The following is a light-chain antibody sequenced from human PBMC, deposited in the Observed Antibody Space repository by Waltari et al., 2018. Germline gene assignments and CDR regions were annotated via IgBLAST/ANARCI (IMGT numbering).Light chain of an antibody. CDR2: DVS. J-gene: IGLJ3*02. CDR1: SSDVGNYNY. Sequence: QSALTQPRSVSGSPGKSVTIPCTGTSSDVGNYNYVSWYQQHPGKAPKVIIYDVSKRPSGVPHRFSGSKSGNTASLTISGLQAEDEADYHCSSYAGTYTWVFGGGTKLTVL. V-gene: IGLV2-11*01. CDR3: SSYAGTYTWV.